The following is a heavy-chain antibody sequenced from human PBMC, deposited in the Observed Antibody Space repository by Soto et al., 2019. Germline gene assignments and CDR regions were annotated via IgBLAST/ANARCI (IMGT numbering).Heavy chain of an antibody. V-gene: IGHV2-5*02. CDR1: GFSLSTTGMG. D-gene: IGHD4-17*01. CDR2: IYWDDDK. Sequence: SGPTLVNPTQTLTLTCTFSGFSLSTTGMGVGWIRQPPGKALEWLALIYWDDDKRYSPSLRSRLTITKDTSNNLVVLTMTNMDPVDTATYYCARRDYGDSGSIDRFFDYWGQGTLVTVSS. CDR3: ARRDYGDSGSIDRFFDY. J-gene: IGHJ4*02.